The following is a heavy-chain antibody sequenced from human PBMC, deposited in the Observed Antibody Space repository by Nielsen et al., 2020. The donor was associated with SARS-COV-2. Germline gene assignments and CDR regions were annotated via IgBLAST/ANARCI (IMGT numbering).Heavy chain of an antibody. D-gene: IGHD3-16*02. CDR3: AKDIEGMDV. J-gene: IGHJ6*02. V-gene: IGHV3-23*01. CDR1: GFTFSTYA. CDR2: FSGDSAGST. Sequence: GESLKISCAASGFTFSTYAMIWVRQAAGKGLEWVSAFSGDSAGSTYYADSVKGRFTISRDNSKNTLYLQMNSLRAEDTALYYCAKDIEGMDVWGQGTTVTVSS.